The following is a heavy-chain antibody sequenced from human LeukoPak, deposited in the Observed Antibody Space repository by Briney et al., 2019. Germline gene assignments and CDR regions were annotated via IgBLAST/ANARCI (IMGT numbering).Heavy chain of an antibody. CDR1: GFTFSNAW. CDR2: IKSKTDGGTT. Sequence: GGSLRLSCAASGFTFSNAWMSWVRQAPGKGLEWVGRIKSKTDGGTTDYAAPVKGRFTISRDDSKNTLYLQMNSLRAEDTAVYYCAKIQLFYYDFWSGYLDYWGQGTLVTVSS. CDR3: AKIQLFYYDFWSGYLDY. V-gene: IGHV3-15*01. J-gene: IGHJ4*02. D-gene: IGHD3-3*01.